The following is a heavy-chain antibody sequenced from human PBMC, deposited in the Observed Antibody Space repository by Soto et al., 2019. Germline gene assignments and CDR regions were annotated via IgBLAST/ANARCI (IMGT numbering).Heavy chain of an antibody. J-gene: IGHJ6*03. CDR3: AKKKGYCNGGSCYYMDV. CDR1: GFTFSSYW. D-gene: IGHD2-15*01. V-gene: IGHV3-7*01. CDR2: IKQDGSVK. Sequence: PGGSLRPSYAASGFTFSSYWMSWVRQAPGKGLEWVANIKQDGSVKHYVDSIKGRFTISRDNSKDILYLQMNSLGAEDTALYYCAKKKGYCNGGSCYYMDVWGKGTTVTVSS.